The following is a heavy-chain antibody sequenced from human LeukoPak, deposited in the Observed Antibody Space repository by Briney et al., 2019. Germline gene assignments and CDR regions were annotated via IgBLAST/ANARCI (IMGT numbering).Heavy chain of an antibody. J-gene: IGHJ4*02. V-gene: IGHV3-30*02. D-gene: IGHD4-17*01. Sequence: GGALRLSCAASGFIFSTYGMHWARQAPGKRVEWVAFIRYDGSNKYYADSVKGRFTISRDNSKNTLYLQMNSLRPEDTAVYYCAKDNYDYGDYDGGDYWGLGTLVTVSS. CDR2: IRYDGSNK. CDR1: GFIFSTYG. CDR3: AKDNYDYGDYDGGDY.